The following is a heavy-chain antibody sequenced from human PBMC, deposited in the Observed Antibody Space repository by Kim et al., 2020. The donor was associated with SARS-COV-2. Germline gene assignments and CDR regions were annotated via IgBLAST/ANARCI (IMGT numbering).Heavy chain of an antibody. Sequence: GGSLRLSCAASGFTFSSYAMHWVRQAPGKGLEWVAVISYDGSNKYYADSVKGRFTISRDNSKNTLYLQMNSLRAEDTAVYYCARGTGWSFYYYYYGMDV. CDR2: ISYDGSNK. D-gene: IGHD6-19*01. CDR3: ARGTGWSFYYYYYGMDV. V-gene: IGHV3-30*04. J-gene: IGHJ6*01. CDR1: GFTFSSYA.